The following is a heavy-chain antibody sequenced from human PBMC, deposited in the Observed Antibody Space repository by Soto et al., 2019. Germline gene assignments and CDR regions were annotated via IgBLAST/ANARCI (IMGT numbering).Heavy chain of an antibody. V-gene: IGHV3-21*01. CDR2: ISSSSSYI. Sequence: GGSLRLSCAASGFTFSSYSMNWVRQAPGKGLEWVSSISSSSSYIYYADSVKGRFTISRDNAKNSLYLQMNSLRAEDTAVYYCARDASYYDSSGYHPPNFDYWGQGTLVTVSS. CDR1: GFTFSSYS. CDR3: ARDASYYDSSGYHPPNFDY. J-gene: IGHJ4*02. D-gene: IGHD3-22*01.